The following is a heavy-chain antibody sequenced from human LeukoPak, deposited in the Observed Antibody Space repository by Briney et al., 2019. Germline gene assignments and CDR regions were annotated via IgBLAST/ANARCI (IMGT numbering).Heavy chain of an antibody. J-gene: IGHJ6*02. CDR2: IIPILGIA. D-gene: IGHD2-15*01. Sequence: ASVKVSCKASGGTFSSYAISWVRQAPGQGLEWMGRIIPILGIANYAQKFQGRVTITAVKSTSTAYMELSSLRSEDTAVYYCARAPIVVVVAASYYYYGMDVWGQGTTVTVSS. CDR1: GGTFSSYA. CDR3: ARAPIVVVVAASYYYYGMDV. V-gene: IGHV1-69*04.